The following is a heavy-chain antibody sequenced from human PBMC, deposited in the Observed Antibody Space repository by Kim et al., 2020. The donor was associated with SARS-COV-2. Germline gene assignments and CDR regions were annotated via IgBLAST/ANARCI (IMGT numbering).Heavy chain of an antibody. D-gene: IGHD5-12*01. CDR3: AKAPPSGYSGYDLFDY. V-gene: IGHV3-43*02. CDR1: GFTFDDYA. Sequence: GGSLRLSCAASGFTFDDYAMHWVRQAPGKGLEWVSLISGDGGSTYYADSVKGRFTISRDNSKNSLYLQMNSLRTEDTALYYCAKAPPSGYSGYDLFDYWGQGTLVTVSS. CDR2: ISGDGGST. J-gene: IGHJ4*02.